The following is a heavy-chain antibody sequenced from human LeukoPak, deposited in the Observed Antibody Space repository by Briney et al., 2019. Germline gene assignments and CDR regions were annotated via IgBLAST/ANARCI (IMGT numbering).Heavy chain of an antibody. D-gene: IGHD1-26*01. CDR3: ARDGSFMRH. Sequence: GGSLRLSCAASGFTFSNYWIRWVRQAPGKGLVWVSRINSDGSSTSYADSVKGRFTISRDNAKNSLYLQMNSLRAEDTAVYYCARDGSFMRHWGQGTLVTVSS. CDR1: GFTFSNYW. J-gene: IGHJ4*02. CDR2: INSDGSST. V-gene: IGHV3-74*01.